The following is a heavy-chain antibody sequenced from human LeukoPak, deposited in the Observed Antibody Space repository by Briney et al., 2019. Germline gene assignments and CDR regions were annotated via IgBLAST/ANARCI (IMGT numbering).Heavy chain of an antibody. D-gene: IGHD5-12*01. CDR2: IISIFGTQ. J-gene: IGHJ4*02. CDR3: ARDSGYDYTFYY. V-gene: IGHV1-69*13. Sequence: SVKVSCKASGGTFSSYAISWVRQAPGQGLEWMGGIISIFGTQNYAQKCQGRVTSSAHESTRTPYMERRSLRSQDTAVYYCARDSGYDYTFYYWGQGTLVTVSS. CDR1: GGTFSSYA.